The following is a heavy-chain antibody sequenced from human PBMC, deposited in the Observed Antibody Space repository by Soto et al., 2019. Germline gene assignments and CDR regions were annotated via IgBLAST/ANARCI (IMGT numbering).Heavy chain of an antibody. Sequence: SETLSLTCTVSGGSLSSGGHFWSWIRQHPGKGLDRIGYIYYSGNTYYNPSLKSRVIMSVDTSKNQFSLKLTSVTAADTAMYYCARGFRYTASYYFDYWGQGTLVTVSS. CDR2: IYYSGNT. CDR3: ARGFRYTASYYFDY. D-gene: IGHD3-16*02. V-gene: IGHV4-31*03. CDR1: GGSLSSGGHF. J-gene: IGHJ4*02.